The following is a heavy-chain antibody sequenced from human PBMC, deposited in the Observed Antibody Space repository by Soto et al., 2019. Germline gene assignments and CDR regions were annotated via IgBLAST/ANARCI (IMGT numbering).Heavy chain of an antibody. CDR2: IYDSGTT. V-gene: IGHV4-31*03. D-gene: IGHD1-1*01. Sequence: QVQLQQSGPGLVKPSQTLFLTCTVSGGSISSGIYYWTWIRQHPEKGLEWIGYIYDSGTTYYNPSLKSRLTVSLDTSKNQFSLKLSSVNAADTAVHYCATRNTGHDAFDIWGQGTMVTVS. CDR3: ATRNTGHDAFDI. J-gene: IGHJ3*02. CDR1: GGSISSGIYY.